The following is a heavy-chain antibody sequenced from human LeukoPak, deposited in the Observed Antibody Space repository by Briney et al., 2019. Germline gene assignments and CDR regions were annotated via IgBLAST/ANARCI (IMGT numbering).Heavy chain of an antibody. V-gene: IGHV3-74*01. D-gene: IGHD2-2*01. CDR2: VNSDGSST. CDR3: ARADCSSTSCGPYYYYGMDV. Sequence: PGGSLRLSCAASGFTFSSYWMHWVRQAPGKGLVWVSGVNSDGSSTSYPDSVKGRFTISRDNAKNTLYLQMNSLRAEDTAVYHCARADCSSTSCGPYYYYGMDVWGQGTTVTVSS. J-gene: IGHJ6*02. CDR1: GFTFSSYW.